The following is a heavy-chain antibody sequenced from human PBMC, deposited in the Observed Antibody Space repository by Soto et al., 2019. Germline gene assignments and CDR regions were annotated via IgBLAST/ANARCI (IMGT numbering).Heavy chain of an antibody. CDR3: AKDEAAIPLDY. V-gene: IGHV3-30*18. CDR2: ISYDGSNK. Sequence: QVQLVESGGGVVQPGRSLRLSCAASGFTFSSYGMHWVRQAPGKGLEWVAVISYDGSNKYYADSVKGRFTISRDNSKNTLYLQMNSLRAGDTAVYYCAKDEAAIPLDYWGQGTLVTVSS. CDR1: GFTFSSYG. D-gene: IGHD6-13*01. J-gene: IGHJ4*02.